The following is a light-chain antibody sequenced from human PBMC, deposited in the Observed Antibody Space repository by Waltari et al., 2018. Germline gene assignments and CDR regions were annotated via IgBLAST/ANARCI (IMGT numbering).Light chain of an antibody. V-gene: IGLV2-18*01. CDR1: SNDVGPFDR. CDR2: EVS. J-gene: IGLJ1*01. Sequence: QSALTQPPSVSGSPGQSVTISCTGTSNDVGPFDRVSWYQQPPGTAPKLLIFEVSNRPSGVRDRFSGSASGNTASLTISGLQAEDEADYYCCLYTTNFYVFAPATKVTVL. CDR3: CLYTTNFYV.